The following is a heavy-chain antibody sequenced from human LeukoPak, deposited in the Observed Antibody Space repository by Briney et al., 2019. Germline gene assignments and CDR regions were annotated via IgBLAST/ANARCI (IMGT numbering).Heavy chain of an antibody. CDR1: GFTFSSYA. V-gene: IGHV3-23*01. CDR2: ISGSGGST. D-gene: IGHD6-19*01. Sequence: PGGSLRLSCAASGFTFSSYAMSWVRQAPGKGLEWVSAISGSGGSTYYADSVKGRFTISRDNSKNTLYLQMNSLRAEDTAVYYCARVGRQWLSVDYWGQGTLVTVSS. CDR3: ARVGRQWLSVDY. J-gene: IGHJ4*02.